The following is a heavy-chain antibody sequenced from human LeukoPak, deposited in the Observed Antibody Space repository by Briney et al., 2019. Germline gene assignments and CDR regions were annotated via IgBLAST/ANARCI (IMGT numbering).Heavy chain of an antibody. J-gene: IGHJ4*02. V-gene: IGHV4-59*05. CDR2: IYYSGST. CDR1: GGSISSYY. Sequence: SETLSLTCSVSGGSISSYYWSWIRQPPGKGLEWIASIYYSGSTYYNPSLKSRVTISVDTSRNQFSLKLSSVTAADTAVYYCASLAVAGLSEGYWGQGTLVIVSS. D-gene: IGHD6-19*01. CDR3: ASLAVAGLSEGY.